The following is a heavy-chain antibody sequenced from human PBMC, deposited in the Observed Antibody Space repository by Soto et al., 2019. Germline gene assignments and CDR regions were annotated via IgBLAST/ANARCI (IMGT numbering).Heavy chain of an antibody. CDR2: ISAYNGNT. Sequence: QVQLVQSGAEVKKPGASVKVSCKASGYTFTSYGISWVRQAPGQGLEWMGWISAYNGNTNYAQKLQGRVTMTTDTSTSTAYMELRSLRSDDTAVYYCAREGSTYYDSSGEGRSWYFDRWGRGTLVTVSS. D-gene: IGHD3-22*01. J-gene: IGHJ2*01. V-gene: IGHV1-18*01. CDR3: AREGSTYYDSSGEGRSWYFDR. CDR1: GYTFTSYG.